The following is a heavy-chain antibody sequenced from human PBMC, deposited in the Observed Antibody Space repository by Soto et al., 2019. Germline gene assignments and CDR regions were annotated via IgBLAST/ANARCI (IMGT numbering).Heavy chain of an antibody. D-gene: IGHD5-18*01. Sequence: GESLKISCKGSGYSFTSYWIGWVRQMPGKGLEWMGIIYPGDSDTRYSPSFQGQVTISADKSISTACLQWSSLKASDTAMYYCARRTAMGNYGMDVWGQGTTVTVSS. J-gene: IGHJ6*02. V-gene: IGHV5-51*01. CDR3: ARRTAMGNYGMDV. CDR1: GYSFTSYW. CDR2: IYPGDSDT.